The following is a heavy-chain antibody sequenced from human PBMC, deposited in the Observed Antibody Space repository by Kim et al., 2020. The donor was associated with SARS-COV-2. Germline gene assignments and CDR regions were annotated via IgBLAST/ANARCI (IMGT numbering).Heavy chain of an antibody. CDR2: IKSKTDGGTT. V-gene: IGHV3-15*01. CDR1: GFTFSNAW. CDR3: TTDHSYANYYYYYGMDV. D-gene: IGHD5-18*01. Sequence: GGSLRLSCAASGFTFSNAWMSWVRQAPGKGLEWVGRIKSKTDGGTTDYAAPVKGRFTISRDDSKNTLYLQMNSLKTEDTAVYYCTTDHSYANYYYYYGMDVWGQGTTVTVSS. J-gene: IGHJ6*02.